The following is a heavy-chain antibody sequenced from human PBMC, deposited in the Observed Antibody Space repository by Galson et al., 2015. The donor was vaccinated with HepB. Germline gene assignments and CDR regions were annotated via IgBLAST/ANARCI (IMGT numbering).Heavy chain of an antibody. D-gene: IGHD3-10*01. CDR1: GYSLTELS. J-gene: IGHJ5*01. Sequence: SVKVSCKVSGYSLTELSIHWVRQVPGKGLEWMGGFDPEDGKTVYTREFQGRVTMTEDTSTDTAYMELSSLRSEDTAVYYCTTPLYQYPYGSVTYYRFRFDPWGQGTLVTVSS. CDR2: FDPEDGKT. V-gene: IGHV1-24*01. CDR3: TTPLYQYPYGSVTYYRFRFDP.